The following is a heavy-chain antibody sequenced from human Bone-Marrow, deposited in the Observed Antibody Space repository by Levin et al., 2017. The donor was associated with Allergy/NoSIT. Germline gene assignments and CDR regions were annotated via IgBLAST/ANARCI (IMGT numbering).Heavy chain of an antibody. D-gene: IGHD6-13*01. V-gene: IGHV3-9*01. CDR1: GFTFDDYA. CDR3: AKDRRSSIAAAGLDV. J-gene: IGHJ6*02. CDR2: ISWNSGSI. Sequence: GGSLRLSCAASGFTFDDYAMHWVRQAPGKGLEWVSGISWNSGSIGYADSVKGRFTISRDNAKNSLYLQMNSLRAEDTALYYCAKDRRSSIAAAGLDVWGQGTTVTVSS.